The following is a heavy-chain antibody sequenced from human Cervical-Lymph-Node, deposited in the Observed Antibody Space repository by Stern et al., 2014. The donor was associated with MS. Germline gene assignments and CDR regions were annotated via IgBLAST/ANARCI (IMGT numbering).Heavy chain of an antibody. CDR2: IDWDDEK. CDR1: GFALTTSGMS. CDR3: ARTALGAWLYFDY. D-gene: IGHD3-9*01. J-gene: IGHJ4*02. V-gene: IGHV2-70*11. Sequence: PALVNRTQTLTLTCSFSGFALTTSGMSVSWIRPPPGKALEWLARIDWDDEKYYSSSLETRLTISKDTSQNQVVLTVTNMDPMDTGTYYCARTALGAWLYFDYWGQGALVTVSS.